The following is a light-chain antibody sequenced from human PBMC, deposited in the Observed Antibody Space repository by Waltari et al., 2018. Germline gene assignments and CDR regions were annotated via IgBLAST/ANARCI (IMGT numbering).Light chain of an antibody. CDR3: QQRNNWPPVFT. Sequence: DNVLTQPPATLSLSPGERATLSCGASQSASTYLAWYQQKPGQAPRLLIYDVSNRAAGTAARFSGSGSETDFTLTISSLEPEDFAVYYCQQRNNWPPVFTFGPGTKVDI. J-gene: IGKJ3*01. CDR1: QSASTY. CDR2: DVS. V-gene: IGKV3-11*01.